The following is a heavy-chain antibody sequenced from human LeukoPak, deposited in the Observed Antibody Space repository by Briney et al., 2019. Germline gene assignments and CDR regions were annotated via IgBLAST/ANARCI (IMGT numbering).Heavy chain of an antibody. CDR1: GGSISSSDYY. D-gene: IGHD3-3*01. J-gene: IGHJ5*02. Sequence: KPSETLSLTCTVSGGSISSSDYYWGWIRQPPGKGLEWIGSIYHSGSTYYNPSLKSRVTISVDTSKNQFSLKLSSVTAADTAVYYCARQDGITIFGVDPWGQGTLVTVSS. CDR2: IYHSGST. V-gene: IGHV4-39*01. CDR3: ARQDGITIFGVDP.